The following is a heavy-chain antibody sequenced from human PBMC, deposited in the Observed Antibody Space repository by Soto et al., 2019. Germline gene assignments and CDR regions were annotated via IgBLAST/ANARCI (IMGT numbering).Heavy chain of an antibody. CDR1: GFIFENFG. CDR2: ISVSGFKK. V-gene: IGHV3-23*01. CDR3: AKNQGVELVPLATVDWFDP. J-gene: IGHJ5*02. Sequence: PGGSLRLSCAASGFIFENFGMSWVRQAPGKGLEWISSISVSGFKKYYADSVKGRFTISRDNSKSTVYLELNNLSAEDTAVYHCAKNQGVELVPLATVDWFDPWGQGSVVTVS. D-gene: IGHD1-26*01.